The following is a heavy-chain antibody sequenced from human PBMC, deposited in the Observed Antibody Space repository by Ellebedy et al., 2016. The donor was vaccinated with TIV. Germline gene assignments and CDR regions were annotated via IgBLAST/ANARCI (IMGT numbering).Heavy chain of an antibody. V-gene: IGHV3-11*01. Sequence: GESLKISCAASGFTFSGYYMSWFRQAPGKGPEWVSYISYSGDLMYYADSVKGRFTTSRDNAGNSLYLHMNSLRAEDTAVYYCARLGVIAAAGASDYWGQGTLVTVSS. CDR1: GFTFSGYY. CDR3: ARLGVIAAAGASDY. CDR2: ISYSGDLM. D-gene: IGHD6-13*01. J-gene: IGHJ4*02.